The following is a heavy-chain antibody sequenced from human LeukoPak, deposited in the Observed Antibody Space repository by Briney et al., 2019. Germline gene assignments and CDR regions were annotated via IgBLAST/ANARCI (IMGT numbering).Heavy chain of an antibody. V-gene: IGHV4-59*06. Sequence: PSETLSLTCTVSGGSISSYYWSWIRQHPGKGLEWIGYIYYSGSTYYNPSLKSRVTISVDTSKNQFSLKLSSVTAADTAVYYCAREYDYVWGSYRYTYFDYWGQGTLVTVSS. CDR3: AREYDYVWGSYRYTYFDY. D-gene: IGHD3-16*02. J-gene: IGHJ4*02. CDR1: GGSISSYY. CDR2: IYYSGST.